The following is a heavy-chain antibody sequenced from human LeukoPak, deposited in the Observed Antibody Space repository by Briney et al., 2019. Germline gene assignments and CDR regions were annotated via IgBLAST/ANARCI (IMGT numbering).Heavy chain of an antibody. CDR3: ARDPSVVVPRYYFDY. CDR2: IIPIFGTA. J-gene: IGHJ4*02. V-gene: IGHV1-69*13. Sequence: SVKLSCKASGGTFSSYAISWVRHAPGQGLEWMGGIIPIFGTANYAQKFQGRVTITADESTSTAYMELSSLRSEDTAVYYCARDPSVVVPRYYFDYWGQGTLVTVSS. D-gene: IGHD2-2*01. CDR1: GGTFSSYA.